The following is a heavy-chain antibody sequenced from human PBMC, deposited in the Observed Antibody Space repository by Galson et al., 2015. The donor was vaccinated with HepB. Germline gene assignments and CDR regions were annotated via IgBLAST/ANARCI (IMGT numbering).Heavy chain of an antibody. CDR3: ARDLYTGGVITLYYYYGMDV. D-gene: IGHD3-22*01. V-gene: IGHV3-21*01. Sequence: SLRLSCAASGFTFSSYSMNWVRQAPGKGLEWVSSISSSSSYIYYADSVKGRFTISRDNAKNSLYLQMNSLRAEDTAVYYCARDLYTGGVITLYYYYGMDVWGQGTTVTVSS. CDR2: ISSSSSYI. J-gene: IGHJ6*02. CDR1: GFTFSSYS.